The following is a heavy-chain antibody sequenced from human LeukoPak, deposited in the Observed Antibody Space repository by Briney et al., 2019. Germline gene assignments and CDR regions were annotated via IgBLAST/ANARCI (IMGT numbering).Heavy chain of an antibody. CDR1: GFTFSSYG. Sequence: SGGSLRLSCAASGFTFSSYGMHWVRQAPGKGLEWVAVIWNDGSNKYYADSVKGRFTISRDNSKNTLYLQMNSLRAEDTAVYYCAKDRHYVVNRVIDYWGQGTLVTVSS. CDR2: IWNDGSNK. CDR3: AKDRHYVVNRVIDY. D-gene: IGHD3-16*01. J-gene: IGHJ4*02. V-gene: IGHV3-33*06.